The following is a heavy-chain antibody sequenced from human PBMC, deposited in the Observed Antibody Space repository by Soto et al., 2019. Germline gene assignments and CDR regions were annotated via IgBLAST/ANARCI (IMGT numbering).Heavy chain of an antibody. V-gene: IGHV4-59*01. D-gene: IGHD6-19*01. J-gene: IGHJ4*02. CDR2: VYYTGST. CDR1: GGSISGSY. CDR3: ARSVAVPGAHIDY. Sequence: PSETLSLTCSVSGGSISGSYWSWIRQSPGKGLEWLGYVYYTGSTNCSPSLRSRVSISVDTSKNEFSLRLSSVTAADTAVYFCARSVAVPGAHIDYWGQGXQVTVYS.